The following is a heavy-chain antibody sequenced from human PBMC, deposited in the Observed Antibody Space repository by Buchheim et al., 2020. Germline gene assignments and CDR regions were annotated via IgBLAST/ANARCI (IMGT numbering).Heavy chain of an antibody. CDR2: INHSGST. V-gene: IGHV4-34*01. CDR1: GGSFSGYY. CDR3: ARRGPRITIVGVVIMGYGMDV. D-gene: IGHD3-3*01. J-gene: IGHJ6*02. Sequence: QVQLQQWGAGLLKPSETLSLTCAVYGGSFSGYYWSWIRQPPGKGLEWIGEINHSGSTNYNPSLKSRVTISVDTSKNQFSLKLSSVAAADTAVYYCARRGPRITIVGVVIMGYGMDVWGQGTT.